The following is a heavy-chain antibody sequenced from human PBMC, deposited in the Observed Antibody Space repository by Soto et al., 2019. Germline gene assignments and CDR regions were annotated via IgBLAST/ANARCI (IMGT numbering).Heavy chain of an antibody. CDR1: GFTFSSYA. V-gene: IGHV3-30*01. CDR2: ISYDGSNK. CDR3: ARSSIACISPSCYYYYYGMDV. D-gene: IGHD2-2*01. J-gene: IGHJ6*02. Sequence: QEQLVESGGGVVQPGRSLRLSCAASGFTFSSYAMHWVRQAPGKGLEWVAVISYDGSNKYYADSVKGRFTISRDNSKNTLYLQMNSLRAEDTAVYYCARSSIACISPSCYYYYYGMDVWGQGTTVTVSS.